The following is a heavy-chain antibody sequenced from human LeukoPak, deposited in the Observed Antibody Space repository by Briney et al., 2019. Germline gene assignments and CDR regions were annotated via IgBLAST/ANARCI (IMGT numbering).Heavy chain of an antibody. CDR3: ARGATYVWGSYRIYYFDY. D-gene: IGHD3-16*01. J-gene: IGHJ4*02. CDR2: IKQDGSEK. Sequence: PGGSLRLPCAASGFTFSSYWMSWVRQAPGKGLEWVANIKQDGSEKYYVDSVKGRFTISRDNAKNSLYLQMNSLRAEDTAVYYCARGATYVWGSYRIYYFDYWGQGTLVTVSS. CDR1: GFTFSSYW. V-gene: IGHV3-7*01.